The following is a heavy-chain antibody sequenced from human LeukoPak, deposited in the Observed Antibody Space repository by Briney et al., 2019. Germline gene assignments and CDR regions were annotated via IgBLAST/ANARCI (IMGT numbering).Heavy chain of an antibody. J-gene: IGHJ6*02. CDR2: INHSGST. CDR1: GGSFSGYY. CDR3: ARGKVLWFGEWGDYYYGMDV. Sequence: KSSETLSLTCAVYGGSFSGYYWSWIRQPPGKGLEWIGEINHSGSTNYNPSLKSRVTISVDTSKNQFSLKLSSVTAADTAVYYCARGKVLWFGEWGDYYYGMDVWGQGTTVTVSS. V-gene: IGHV4-34*01. D-gene: IGHD3-10*01.